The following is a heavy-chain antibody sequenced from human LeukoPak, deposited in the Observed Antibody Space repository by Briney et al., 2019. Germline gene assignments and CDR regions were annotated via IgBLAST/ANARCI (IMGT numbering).Heavy chain of an antibody. CDR2: IYHSGST. J-gene: IGHJ5*02. Sequence: RPSQTLSLTCTVSGGSISSGGYYWNWIRQPPGKGLEWIGYIYHSGSTYYNPSLKSRVTISVDRSKNQFSLKLSSVTAADTAVYYCARQLWFGELGWFDPWGQGTLVTVSS. V-gene: IGHV4-30-2*01. CDR3: ARQLWFGELGWFDP. D-gene: IGHD3-10*01. CDR1: GGSISSGGYY.